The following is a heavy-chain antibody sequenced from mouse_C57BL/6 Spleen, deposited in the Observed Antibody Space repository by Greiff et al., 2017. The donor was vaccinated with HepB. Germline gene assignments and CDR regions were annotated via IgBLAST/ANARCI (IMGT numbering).Heavy chain of an antibody. CDR1: GFNIKNTY. D-gene: IGHD1-1*01. V-gene: IGHV14-3*01. Sequence: VQLQQSVAELVRPGASVKLSCTASGFNIKNTYMHWVKQRPEQGLEWIGRIDPANGNTKYAPKFQGKATITADTSSNTAYLQLISLTSEDTAIYYGASYYYGSSPVFDVWGTGTTVTVAS. CDR2: IDPANGNT. CDR3: ASYYYGSSPVFDV. J-gene: IGHJ1*03.